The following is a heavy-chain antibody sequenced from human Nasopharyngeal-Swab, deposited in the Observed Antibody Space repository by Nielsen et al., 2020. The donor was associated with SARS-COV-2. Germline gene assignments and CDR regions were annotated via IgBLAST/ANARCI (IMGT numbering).Heavy chain of an antibody. CDR1: GYTFTGYY. J-gene: IGHJ3*01. Sequence: ASVKVSCRASGYTFTGYYMHWVRQAPGQGLEWMGWINPNSGGTNYAQKFQGRVTMTRDTSISTAYMELSRLRSDDTALYYCVKDNLLRAFDLWGQGTMVTVSS. CDR2: INPNSGGT. V-gene: IGHV1-2*02. D-gene: IGHD2-15*01. CDR3: VKDNLLRAFDL.